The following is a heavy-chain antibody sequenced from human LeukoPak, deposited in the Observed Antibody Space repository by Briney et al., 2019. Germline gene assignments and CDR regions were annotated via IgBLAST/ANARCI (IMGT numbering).Heavy chain of an antibody. CDR1: GGSFSGYY. Sequence: SETLSLTCVVYGGSFSGYYWSWIRQPPGKGLEWIGEINHSGSTNYNPSLKSRVTIPVDTSKNQFSLKLSSLTAADTAVYYCARGIAATGKVDYWGQGTLVTVSS. CDR3: ARGIAATGKVDY. CDR2: INHSGST. V-gene: IGHV4-34*01. J-gene: IGHJ4*02. D-gene: IGHD6-13*01.